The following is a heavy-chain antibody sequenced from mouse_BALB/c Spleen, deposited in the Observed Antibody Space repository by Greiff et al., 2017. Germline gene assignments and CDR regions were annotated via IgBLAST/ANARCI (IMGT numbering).Heavy chain of an antibody. CDR3: ASLLWFDY. J-gene: IGHJ2*01. CDR1: GFNIKDYY. Sequence: VQLQQSGAELVRPGALVKLSCKASGFNIKDYYMHWVKQRPEQGLEWIGWIDPENGNTIYDPKFQGKASITADTSSNTAYLQLSSLTSEDTAVYYCASLLWFDYWGQGTTLTVSS. V-gene: IGHV14-1*02. CDR2: IDPENGNT. D-gene: IGHD2-1*01.